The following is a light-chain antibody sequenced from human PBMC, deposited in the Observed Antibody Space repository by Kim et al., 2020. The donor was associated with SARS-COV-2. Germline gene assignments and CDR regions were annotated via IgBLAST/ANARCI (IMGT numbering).Light chain of an antibody. V-gene: IGLV3-19*01. J-gene: IGLJ3*02. CDR1: SLRSYY. Sequence: SSELTQDPAVSVALGQTVRITCQGDSLRSYYATWYQQKPGHAPILVIYGKNNRPSGIPDRFSGSSSGNTASLTITGTQAGAEADYYCNSRDSNDNVVFGG. CDR2: GKN. CDR3: NSRDSNDNVV.